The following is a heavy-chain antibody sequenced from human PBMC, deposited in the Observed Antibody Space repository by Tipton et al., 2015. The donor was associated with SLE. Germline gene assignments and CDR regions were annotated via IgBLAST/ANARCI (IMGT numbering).Heavy chain of an antibody. V-gene: IGHV4-34*01. J-gene: IGHJ3*02. CDR1: GGSFSGYY. Sequence: AGLVKPSETLSLTCAVYGGSFSGYYWSWIRQPPGKGLEWIGEINHSGSTNYNPSLKSRVTISVDTSKNQFSLKLSSVTAADTAVYYCASSGGYYDRSHAFDIWGQGTMVTVSS. CDR3: ASSGGYYDRSHAFDI. CDR2: INHSGST. D-gene: IGHD3-22*01.